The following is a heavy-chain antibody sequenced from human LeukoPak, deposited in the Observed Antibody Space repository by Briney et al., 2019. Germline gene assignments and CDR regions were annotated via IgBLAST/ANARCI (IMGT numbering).Heavy chain of an antibody. CDR2: IYTSGSS. V-gene: IGHV4-61*02. CDR1: GDSISTYSYA. D-gene: IGHD3-22*01. CDR3: ARVRDYDSSGYLAADGGDY. J-gene: IGHJ4*02. Sequence: SETLSLTCTVSGDSISTYSYAWSWIRQPAGKGLEWIGRIYTSGSSKCNPSLKSRVTISVDTSKNQFSLKLSSVTAADTAVYYCARVRDYDSSGYLAADGGDYWGQGTLVTVSS.